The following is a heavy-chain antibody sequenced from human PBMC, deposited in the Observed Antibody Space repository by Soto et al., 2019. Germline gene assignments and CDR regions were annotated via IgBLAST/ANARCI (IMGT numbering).Heavy chain of an antibody. CDR3: ARKKSIVGATGYFDY. CDR1: GFAVITNY. Sequence: EVQMVESGGGLVQPGGSLRLSCAVSGFAVITNYISWVRQAPGKGLEWVSDIYAGGNTYYADSVKGRFAISRDNSKNTLYLEMNSLRAEDTAVSYCARKKSIVGATGYFDYWGQGTLVSVSS. D-gene: IGHD1-26*01. J-gene: IGHJ4*02. CDR2: IYAGGNT. V-gene: IGHV3-66*01.